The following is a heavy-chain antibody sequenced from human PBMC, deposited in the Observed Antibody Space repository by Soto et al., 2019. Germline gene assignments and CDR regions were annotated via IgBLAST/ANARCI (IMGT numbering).Heavy chain of an antibody. Sequence: EVHLVESGGGLVKAGGSLRLPCAASGFILSNAWMSWFRQAPGKGLEGIGGIKTNSDGGTVDYASPVKGRFTISRDDSKSMLYLDLNSLKTEDTGVYFCATVYCATTSCYAPFDYWGKGTLVTVSS. CDR1: GFILSNAW. D-gene: IGHD2-2*01. V-gene: IGHV3-15*01. CDR2: IKTNSDGGTV. CDR3: ATVYCATTSCYAPFDY. J-gene: IGHJ4*02.